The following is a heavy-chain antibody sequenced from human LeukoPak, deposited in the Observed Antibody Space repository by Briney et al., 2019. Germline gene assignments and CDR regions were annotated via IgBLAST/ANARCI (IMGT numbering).Heavy chain of an antibody. CDR1: GYSFTGYY. CDR3: ARDYYDSSGYHPDY. CDR2: INPNSGGT. J-gene: IGHJ4*02. D-gene: IGHD3-22*01. Sequence: ASVKVSCKASGYSFTGYYMHWVRQAPGQGLEWMGWINPNSGGTNYAQKFQGRVTMTRDTSTSTAHMDLSSLRSDDTAVYYCARDYYDSSGYHPDYWGQGTLVTVSS. V-gene: IGHV1-2*02.